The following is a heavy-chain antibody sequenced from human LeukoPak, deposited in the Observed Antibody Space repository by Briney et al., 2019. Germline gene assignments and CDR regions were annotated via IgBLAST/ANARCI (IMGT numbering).Heavy chain of an antibody. Sequence: QAGGSLRLSCAASGFRFSDYALSWVRQAPGKGPEWISAISGSGGGSYYADSVKGRFTISRDNSKNTLYLQMNSLRAEDTAVYYCAREDSSGYQYYYYYGMDVWGQGTTVTVSS. J-gene: IGHJ6*02. V-gene: IGHV3-23*01. D-gene: IGHD3-22*01. CDR3: AREDSSGYQYYYYYGMDV. CDR2: ISGSGGGS. CDR1: GFRFSDYA.